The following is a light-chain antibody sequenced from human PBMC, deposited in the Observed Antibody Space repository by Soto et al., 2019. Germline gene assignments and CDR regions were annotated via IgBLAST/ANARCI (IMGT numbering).Light chain of an antibody. Sequence: DIMMTQSPDSLAVSLGERATINCKSSQSVLYSSNHKNYLAWYQLKPGQPPKLLIYWASTRESGVPDRFSGSGSGTDFTLTISSLQAEDVAVYYCQQYFRPWTFGQGTKVEIK. J-gene: IGKJ1*01. CDR2: WAS. CDR1: QSVLYSSNHKNY. CDR3: QQYFRPWT. V-gene: IGKV4-1*01.